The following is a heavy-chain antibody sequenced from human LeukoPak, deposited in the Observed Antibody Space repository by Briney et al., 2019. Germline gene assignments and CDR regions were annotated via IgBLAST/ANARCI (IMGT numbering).Heavy chain of an antibody. Sequence: GGSLRLSCAASGFTFTSYSMNWVRQAPGKGLEWVSTISGGGGSTYYADSVKGRFTISRDNSKDTLYLQVNSLRAEDTAVYYCAKGGKWDVTPFDYWGQGTLVTVSS. V-gene: IGHV3-23*01. CDR1: GFTFTSYS. CDR3: AKGGKWDVTPFDY. J-gene: IGHJ4*02. CDR2: ISGGGGST. D-gene: IGHD1-26*01.